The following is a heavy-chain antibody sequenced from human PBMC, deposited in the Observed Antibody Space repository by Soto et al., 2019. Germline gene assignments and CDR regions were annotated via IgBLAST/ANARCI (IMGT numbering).Heavy chain of an antibody. D-gene: IGHD3-3*01. V-gene: IGHV3-30-3*01. J-gene: IGHJ4*02. CDR3: ARALIFGVVPLLGY. CDR1: GFTFSSYA. CDR2: ISYDGSNK. Sequence: QVQLVESGGGVVQPWRSLRLSCAASGFTFSSYAMHWVRQAPGKGLGWVAVISYDGSNKYYADSVKGRFTISRDNSKNTLYLQMNSLRAEDTAVYYCARALIFGVVPLLGYWGQGTLVTVS.